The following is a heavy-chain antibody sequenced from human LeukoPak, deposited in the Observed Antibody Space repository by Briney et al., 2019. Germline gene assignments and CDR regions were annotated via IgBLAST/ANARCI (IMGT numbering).Heavy chain of an antibody. J-gene: IGHJ6*02. Sequence: PGGSLRLSCAASGFTFSSYAMHWVRQAPGKGLEWVAIISYDGSNKYYADSVKGRFTISRDNSKNTLYLQMNSLRAEDTAVYYCARDRIAAAATVGYYYYGMDVWGQGTTVSVSS. D-gene: IGHD6-13*01. V-gene: IGHV3-30-3*01. CDR2: ISYDGSNK. CDR1: GFTFSSYA. CDR3: ARDRIAAAATVGYYYYGMDV.